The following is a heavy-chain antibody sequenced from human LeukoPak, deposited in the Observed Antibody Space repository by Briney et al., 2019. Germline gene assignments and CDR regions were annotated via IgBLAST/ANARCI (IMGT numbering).Heavy chain of an antibody. Sequence: PSETLSLTCTVSDGSISSYYWSWIRQPPGKGLEWIGYIYYSGSTNYNPSLKSRVTISVDTSKNQFSLKLSSVTAADTAVYYCARVEVTMVRGVIDYYMDVWGKGTTVTVSS. CDR2: IYYSGST. CDR3: ARVEVTMVRGVIDYYMDV. D-gene: IGHD3-10*01. V-gene: IGHV4-59*01. J-gene: IGHJ6*03. CDR1: DGSISSYY.